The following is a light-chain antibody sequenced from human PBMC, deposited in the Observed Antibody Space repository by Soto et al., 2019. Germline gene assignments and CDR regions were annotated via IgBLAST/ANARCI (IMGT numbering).Light chain of an antibody. Sequence: QSALTQPASVSGSPGHSITISCTGTSSDVGSYNFVSWYQQHPGKAPKLMIYEVTNRPSGVSNRFSGSKSGNTASLTISGLQAEDEADYYCSSYTASSTRVFGEGTKLTAL. CDR3: SSYTASSTRV. J-gene: IGLJ3*02. CDR2: EVT. CDR1: SSDVGSYNF. V-gene: IGLV2-14*01.